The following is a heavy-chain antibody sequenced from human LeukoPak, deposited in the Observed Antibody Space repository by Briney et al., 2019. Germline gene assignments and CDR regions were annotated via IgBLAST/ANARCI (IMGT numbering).Heavy chain of an antibody. CDR3: ANFLSAVAF. CDR1: GFTFSRYA. J-gene: IGHJ3*01. Sequence: PGGSLRLSCAASGFTFSRYAMSWVRQAPGKGLEWVSTISGSGGSTYYADSVKGRFTISRDNSKNTLYLQMNSLRAEDTAIYYCANFLSAVAFWGQGTMVTVSS. V-gene: IGHV3-23*01. D-gene: IGHD6-19*01. CDR2: ISGSGGST.